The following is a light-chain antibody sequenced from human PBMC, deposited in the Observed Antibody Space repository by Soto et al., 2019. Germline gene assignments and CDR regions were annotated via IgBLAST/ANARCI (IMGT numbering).Light chain of an antibody. Sequence: QSALTQPASVSGSPGQSSTISCTGTSSDVGGYNYVSWYPQHPGKAPKLIIYEVSNRPSGVSNRFSGYKSGNTASLTISGLQAEHVADYYCNSYTSKSTGVFGTATKLTVL. CDR1: SSDVGGYNY. V-gene: IGLV2-14*01. CDR3: NSYTSKSTGV. CDR2: EVS. J-gene: IGLJ1*01.